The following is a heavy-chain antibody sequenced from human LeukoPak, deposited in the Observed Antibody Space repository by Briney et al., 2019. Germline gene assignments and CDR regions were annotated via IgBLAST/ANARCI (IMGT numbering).Heavy chain of an antibody. J-gene: IGHJ4*02. Sequence: GASVKVSCKASGYRFSGYFIHWVRQAPGQGLEWMGWIKPDTGRTNYARKFQGRVTMTSDTSVSAASMELSGLRPDDTALYYCARLIIGATRGLDYWAQGTLVTVSS. CDR1: GYRFSGYF. CDR2: IKPDTGRT. CDR3: ARLIIGATRGLDY. D-gene: IGHD5-12*01. V-gene: IGHV1-2*02.